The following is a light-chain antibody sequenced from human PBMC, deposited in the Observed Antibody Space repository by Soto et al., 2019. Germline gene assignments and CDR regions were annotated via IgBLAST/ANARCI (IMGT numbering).Light chain of an antibody. CDR1: QSVSSN. CDR3: QQRSNWPIT. V-gene: IGKV3-11*01. J-gene: IGKJ5*01. Sequence: IGMTHSPATLSVSPGERATLSCRASQSVSSNLAWYQQKPGQPPRLLIYDASTRATGIPARFSGSGYGTDFNLTISSLETEDFAVYYCQQRSNWPITFGQGTRLEIK. CDR2: DAS.